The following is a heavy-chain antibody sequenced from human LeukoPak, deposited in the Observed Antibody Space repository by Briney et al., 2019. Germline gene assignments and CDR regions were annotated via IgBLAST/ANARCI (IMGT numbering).Heavy chain of an antibody. Sequence: GGSLTLSCAASGFTFSSYSMNWVRQAPGKGLEWVGFIRSKAYGETADYAASVKGRFTISRDDSKAIAYLQMNSLKTEDTAVYHCTRDRGAYNLYDYWGQGTLVTVSS. V-gene: IGHV3-49*04. CDR3: TRDRGAYNLYDY. CDR1: GFTFSSYS. D-gene: IGHD1-1*01. CDR2: IRSKAYGETA. J-gene: IGHJ4*02.